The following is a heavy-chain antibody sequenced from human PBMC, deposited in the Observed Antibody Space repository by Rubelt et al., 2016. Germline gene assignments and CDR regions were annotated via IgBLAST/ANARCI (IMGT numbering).Heavy chain of an antibody. J-gene: IGHJ4*02. D-gene: IGHD2-21*02. CDR2: ISGSGGST. Sequence: GKGLEWVSAISGSGGSTYYADSVKGRFTISRDNSKNTLYLQMNSLRAEDTAVYYCAKVYHIVVVTAIKGNVYFDYWGQGTLVTVSS. V-gene: IGHV3-23*01. CDR3: AKVYHIVVVTAIKGNVYFDY.